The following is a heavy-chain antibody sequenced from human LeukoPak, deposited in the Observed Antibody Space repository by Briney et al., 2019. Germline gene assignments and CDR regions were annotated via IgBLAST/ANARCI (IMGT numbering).Heavy chain of an antibody. Sequence: GGSLRLSCAASRFTFSSYAMHWVRQAPGKGLEWVAVISYDGSNKYYADSVKGRFTISRDNSKNTLYLQMNSLRAEDTAVYYCARGTIAVAPYYFDYWGQGTLVTVSS. CDR1: RFTFSSYA. CDR3: ARGTIAVAPYYFDY. CDR2: ISYDGSNK. V-gene: IGHV3-30*01. D-gene: IGHD6-19*01. J-gene: IGHJ4*02.